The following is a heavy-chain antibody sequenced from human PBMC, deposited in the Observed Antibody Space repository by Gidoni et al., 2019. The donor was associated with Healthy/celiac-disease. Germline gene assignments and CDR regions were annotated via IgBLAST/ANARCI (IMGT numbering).Heavy chain of an antibody. D-gene: IGHD6-19*01. CDR3: VRIGRSSGWNNWFDP. CDR2: IDEDDDK. V-gene: IGHV2-70*04. CDR1: GFSLSTSGMR. J-gene: IGHJ5*02. Sequence: QVTLKESGPALVKPTQTLTLTCTFSGFSLSTSGMRVSWIRQPPGKALEWLARIDEDDDKFYNTYLKTRLTIFMDTSKNQVVLIMTNMDPVDTATYYCVRIGRSSGWNNWFDPWGQGTLVTVSS.